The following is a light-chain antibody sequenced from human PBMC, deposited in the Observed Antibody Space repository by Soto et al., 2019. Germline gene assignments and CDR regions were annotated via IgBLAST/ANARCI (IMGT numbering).Light chain of an antibody. CDR2: EVS. CDR3: SSYKSSSIPGAYV. CDR1: SSDVGGYNY. Sequence: QSALTQPASVSGSPGQSITISCTGTSSDVGGYNYVSWYQQHPGKAPKLLIFEVSYRPSGVSDRFSGSKSGNTASLTISGLQAEDEADYYCSSYKSSSIPGAYVFGTGPKVTVL. V-gene: IGLV2-14*01. J-gene: IGLJ1*01.